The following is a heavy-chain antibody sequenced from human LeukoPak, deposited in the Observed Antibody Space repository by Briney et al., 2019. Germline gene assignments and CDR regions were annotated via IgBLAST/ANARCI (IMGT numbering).Heavy chain of an antibody. CDR3: WRYCSSTSCYYFDY. J-gene: IGHJ4*02. V-gene: IGHV4-39*07. D-gene: IGHD2-2*01. CDR2: IYYSGST. Sequence: SETLSLTCTVSGGSISSSSYYWGWIRQPPGKGLEWIGSIYYSGSTYYNPSLKSRVTISVDTSKNQFCLKLSSVTAADTAVYYCWRYCSSTSCYYFDYWGQGTLVTVSS. CDR1: GGSISSSSYY.